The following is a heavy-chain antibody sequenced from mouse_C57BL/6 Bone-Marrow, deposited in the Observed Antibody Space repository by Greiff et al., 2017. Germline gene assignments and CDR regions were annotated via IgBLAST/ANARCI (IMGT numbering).Heavy chain of an antibody. CDR1: FTFSSYA. J-gene: IGHJ2*01. CDR3: AMIHFDY. CDR2: ISDGGSYT. V-gene: IGHV5-4*03. Sequence: EVKLMESGGGLVKPGFTFSSYAMSWVRQTPEKRLEWVATISDGGSYTYYPDNVKGRFTISRDNAKNNLYLQMSHLKSEDTAMYYCAMIHFDYWGQGTTLTVSS.